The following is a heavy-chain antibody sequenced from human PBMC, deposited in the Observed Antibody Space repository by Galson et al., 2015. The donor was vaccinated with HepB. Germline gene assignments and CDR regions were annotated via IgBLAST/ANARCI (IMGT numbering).Heavy chain of an antibody. J-gene: IGHJ4*02. CDR1: GYILTADY. CDR2: ISPSGGRT. D-gene: IGHD3-3*01. CDR3: AREGDVFGEGTPLDY. Sequence: SVKVSCKGPGYILTADYVQWVRQAPGQGLEWMGRISPSGGRTDYAQNFQDRLTMTRDTSTGTVFMDLSSLRPDDTAVYYCAREGDVFGEGTPLDYWGQGTLVTVSS. V-gene: IGHV1-46*01.